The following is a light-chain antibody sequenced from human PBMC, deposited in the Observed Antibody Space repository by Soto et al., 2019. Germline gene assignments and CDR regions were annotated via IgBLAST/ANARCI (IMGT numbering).Light chain of an antibody. V-gene: IGLV2-23*02. CDR1: SSDVGSYNL. CDR2: EVS. Sequence: QSALTQPASVSGSPGQSITISCTGTSSDVGSYNLVSWYQQHPGKAPKLMIYEVSKRPSGVPNRFSGSKSGNTASLTISGLQAEDEADYYCCSYAGSKVFGTGTKLTVL. J-gene: IGLJ1*01. CDR3: CSYAGSKV.